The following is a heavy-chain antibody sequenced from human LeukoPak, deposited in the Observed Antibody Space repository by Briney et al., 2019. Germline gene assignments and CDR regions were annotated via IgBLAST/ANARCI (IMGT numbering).Heavy chain of an antibody. D-gene: IGHD1-1*01. Sequence: GASVKVSCKASGYTFTGYYMHWVRQAPGQGLEWMGWINPNSGGTNYAQEFQGRVTMTRDTSISTAYMELSRLRTDDTAVYYCARAGPTGTTWGDVYFDYWGQGTLVTVSS. CDR3: ARAGPTGTTWGDVYFDY. CDR1: GYTFTGYY. V-gene: IGHV1-2*02. CDR2: INPNSGGT. J-gene: IGHJ4*02.